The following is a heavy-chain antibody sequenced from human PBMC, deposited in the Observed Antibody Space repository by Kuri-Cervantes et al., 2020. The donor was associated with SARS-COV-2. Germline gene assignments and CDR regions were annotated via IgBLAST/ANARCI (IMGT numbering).Heavy chain of an antibody. D-gene: IGHD5-18*01. V-gene: IGHV4-59*11. CDR1: GGSISDHY. J-gene: IGHJ4*02. CDR2: IYDSGTT. CDR3: ARDSNGQLWSTGLGY. Sequence: ESLKISCTVSGGSISDHYWSWIRQSPGKGLEWIGYIYDSGTTNYNPSLKSRVTVSVDKSKNHFSLRLSSVTAADTAVYYCARDSNGQLWSTGLGYWGQGTLVTVSS.